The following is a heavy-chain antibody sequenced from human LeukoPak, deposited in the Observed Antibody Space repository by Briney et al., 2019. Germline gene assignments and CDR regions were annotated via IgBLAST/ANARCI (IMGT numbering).Heavy chain of an antibody. D-gene: IGHD4-17*01. CDR2: ISSSATYI. J-gene: IGHJ4*02. Sequence: PGGSLRLSCAGSGFTFSSCTMNWVRQAPGKGLEWVSSISSSATYIYYADSVRGRFTISRDDAKNSLFLHMNSLRAEDTAVYYCATWDDYGDYVAFEYWGQGTLVTVSS. V-gene: IGHV3-21*01. CDR1: GFTFSSCT. CDR3: ATWDDYGDYVAFEY.